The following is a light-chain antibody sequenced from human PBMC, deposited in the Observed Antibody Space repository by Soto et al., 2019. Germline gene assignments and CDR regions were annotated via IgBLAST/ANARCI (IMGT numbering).Light chain of an antibody. J-gene: IGLJ2*01. V-gene: IGLV1-40*01. CDR1: SSNIGAGYD. Sequence: QSVLTQPPSVSGAPGQRVTISCTGSSSNIGAGYDVHWYQQLPGTAPKLLIYGNNNRTSGVPDRFSGSKSATSASLAITGLQAEDEADYYCQSYDSTLSGYVVFGGGTKLTVL. CDR2: GNN. CDR3: QSYDSTLSGYVV.